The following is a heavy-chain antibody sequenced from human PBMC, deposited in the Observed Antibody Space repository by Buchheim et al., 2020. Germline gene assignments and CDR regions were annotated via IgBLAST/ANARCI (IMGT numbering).Heavy chain of an antibody. Sequence: QMQLVQSGPEVKKPGTSVKVSCKASGFTFTSSAVQWVRQARGQRLEWIGWIVVGSGNTNYAQKFQERVTITRDMSTSTAYMELSSLRSEDTAVYYCAAGYDFWSGYLPQHDYWGQGTL. CDR3: AAGYDFWSGYLPQHDY. J-gene: IGHJ4*02. CDR1: GFTFTSSA. V-gene: IGHV1-58*01. D-gene: IGHD3-3*01. CDR2: IVVGSGNT.